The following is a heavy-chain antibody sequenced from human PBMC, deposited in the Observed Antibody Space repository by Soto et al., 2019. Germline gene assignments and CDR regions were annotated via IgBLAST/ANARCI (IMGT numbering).Heavy chain of an antibody. D-gene: IGHD3-3*01. CDR3: AGAFTIPPTYYYYCGMDV. Sequence: QVQLVQSGAEVKKPGSSVKVSCKASGGTFSSYAISWVRQAPGQGLEWMGGIIPIFGKANYAQKFQGRVTITADEYTSTAYMELSSLRSEDTAVYYCAGAFTIPPTYYYYCGMDVWGQGTTVTVSS. CDR2: IIPIFGKA. CDR1: GGTFSSYA. J-gene: IGHJ6*02. V-gene: IGHV1-69*01.